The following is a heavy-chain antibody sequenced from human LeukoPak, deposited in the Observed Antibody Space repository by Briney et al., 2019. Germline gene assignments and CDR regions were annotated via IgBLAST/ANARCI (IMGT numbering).Heavy chain of an antibody. D-gene: IGHD3-3*01. Sequence: PGGSLRLSCAASGFTFSSYSMNWVRRAPGKGLEWVSSISSSSSYIYYADSVKGRFTISRDNAKNSLYLQMNSLRAEDTAVYYCARVGGSGASAFDIWGQGTMVTVSS. CDR2: ISSSSSYI. J-gene: IGHJ3*02. V-gene: IGHV3-21*01. CDR1: GFTFSSYS. CDR3: ARVGGSGASAFDI.